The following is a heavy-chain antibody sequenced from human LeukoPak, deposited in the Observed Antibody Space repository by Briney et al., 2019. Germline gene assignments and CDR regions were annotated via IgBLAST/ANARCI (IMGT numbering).Heavy chain of an antibody. Sequence: PSETLSLTCTVSGGSISSYYWSWLRQPAGKGLEWIGRIYTSGSTNYNPSLKSRVTMSVDTSKKQFSLKLSAVTAADTAVYYCARVGYDSSGYYYYAFDIWGKGTMVTVSS. D-gene: IGHD3-22*01. J-gene: IGHJ3*02. CDR1: GGSISSYY. CDR2: IYTSGST. V-gene: IGHV4-4*07. CDR3: ARVGYDSSGYYYYAFDI.